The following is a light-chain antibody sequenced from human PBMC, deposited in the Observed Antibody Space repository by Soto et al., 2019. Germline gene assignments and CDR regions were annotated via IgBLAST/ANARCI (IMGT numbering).Light chain of an antibody. CDR2: GAS. Sequence: IVLTQSPGTLSLSPGERATLSCRASQSVSSSYLAWYQQKPGQAPRLLIYGASSRATGIPDRFSGSGSGTDSTLTISRLEPEDFAVYYCQQYGSSPTFGQGTRLEIK. J-gene: IGKJ5*01. V-gene: IGKV3-20*01. CDR1: QSVSSSY. CDR3: QQYGSSPT.